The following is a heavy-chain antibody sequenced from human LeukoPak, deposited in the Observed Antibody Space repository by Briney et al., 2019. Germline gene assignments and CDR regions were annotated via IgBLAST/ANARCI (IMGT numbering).Heavy chain of an antibody. D-gene: IGHD6-13*01. CDR3: AKDFSRAGPIWFDP. J-gene: IGHJ5*02. CDR2: ISGGGDTI. V-gene: IGHV3-23*01. CDR1: GFTFSSYA. Sequence: GGSLRLSCAASGFTFSSYAMSWVRQPPGKGLEWVSVISGGGDTIYYADSVKGRFTISRDNSKNTVYLQMNSLRAEDTAIYYCAKDFSRAGPIWFDPWGQGTLVTVSS.